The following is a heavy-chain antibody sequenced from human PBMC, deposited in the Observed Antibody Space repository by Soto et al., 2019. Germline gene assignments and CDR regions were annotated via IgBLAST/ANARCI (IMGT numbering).Heavy chain of an antibody. D-gene: IGHD2-2*01. CDR3: ARVIPGVEAWFDP. CDR1: GYTFTNVG. Sequence: ASVKLSFKASGYTFTNVGVTWLRRAPGQGLEWMGWISAYTDTPNYAQKFQGRVTMTIDTSTSTAYMDLRSLTYDDTAVYYCARVIPGVEAWFDPWGQGTLVTVSS. J-gene: IGHJ5*02. V-gene: IGHV1-18*01. CDR2: ISAYTDTP.